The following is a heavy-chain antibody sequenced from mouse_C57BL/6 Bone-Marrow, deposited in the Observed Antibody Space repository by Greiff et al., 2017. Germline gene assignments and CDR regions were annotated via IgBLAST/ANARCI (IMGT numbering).Heavy chain of an antibody. V-gene: IGHV7-3*01. CDR3: ARLNWDYFDY. Sequence: EVKVEESGGGLVQPGGSLSLSCAASGFTFTDYYMSWVRQPPGKALEWLGFIRNKANGYTTEYSASVKGRFTISRDNSQSILYLQMNALRAEDSATYYCARLNWDYFDYWGQGTTLTVSS. CDR1: GFTFTDYY. J-gene: IGHJ2*01. D-gene: IGHD4-1*01. CDR2: IRNKANGYTT.